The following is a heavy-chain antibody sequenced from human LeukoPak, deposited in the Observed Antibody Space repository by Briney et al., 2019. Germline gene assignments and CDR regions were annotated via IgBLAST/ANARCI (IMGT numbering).Heavy chain of an antibody. V-gene: IGHV4-34*01. CDR2: INHSGST. CDR3: ARVHLYDILTGSDDH. J-gene: IGHJ4*02. CDR1: GGSFSGYY. D-gene: IGHD3-9*01. Sequence: SETLSLTCAVYGGSFSGYYWSWIRQPPGKGLEWIGEINHSGSTNYNPSLKSRVTISVDTSKNQFSLKLSSVTAADTAVYYCARVHLYDILTGSDDHWGQGTLVTVSS.